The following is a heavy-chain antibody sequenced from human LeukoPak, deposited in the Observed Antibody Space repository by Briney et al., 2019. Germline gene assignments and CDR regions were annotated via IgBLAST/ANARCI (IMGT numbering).Heavy chain of an antibody. Sequence: PSETLSLTCTVSGGSISSGGYYWSWIRQHPGKGLEWIGYIYYSGSTYYNPSLKSRVTISVDTSKNQFSLKLSSVTAADTAVYYCARGGPFVVVPAAMRPFGYYYGMDVWGQGTTVTVSS. CDR1: GGSISSGGYY. CDR3: ARGGPFVVVPAAMRPFGYYYGMDV. J-gene: IGHJ6*02. CDR2: IYYSGST. D-gene: IGHD2-2*01. V-gene: IGHV4-31*03.